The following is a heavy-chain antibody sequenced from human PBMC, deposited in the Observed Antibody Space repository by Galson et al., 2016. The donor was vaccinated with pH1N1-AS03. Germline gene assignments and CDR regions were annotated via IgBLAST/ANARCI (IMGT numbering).Heavy chain of an antibody. Sequence: CAISGDSVSGSRGVAWNWIRQSPSRGLEWLGRTSYWSKWSNDYAEPVKSRITIDPDTSNNQFSLHLNSVTPEDTAIYFCARGKNSGFDYWGQGTPVTVSS. D-gene: IGHD3-10*01. CDR3: ARGKNSGFDY. CDR2: TSYWSKWSN. V-gene: IGHV6-1*01. J-gene: IGHJ4*02. CDR1: GDSVSGSRGVA.